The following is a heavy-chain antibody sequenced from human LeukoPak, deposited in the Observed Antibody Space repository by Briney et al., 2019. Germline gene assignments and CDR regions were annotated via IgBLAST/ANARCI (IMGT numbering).Heavy chain of an antibody. V-gene: IGHV3-23*01. Sequence: PGGSLRLSCAASGFTFSSFVMNWVRQAPGKGLEWVSTISDRGDSTYYADSVKGRFTISRDNSKNTLYLQMNSLRAEDTAVYYCEKCTRGWFEDYWGQGTLVTVSS. CDR2: ISDRGDST. D-gene: IGHD6-19*01. CDR1: GFTFSSFV. J-gene: IGHJ4*02. CDR3: EKCTRGWFEDY.